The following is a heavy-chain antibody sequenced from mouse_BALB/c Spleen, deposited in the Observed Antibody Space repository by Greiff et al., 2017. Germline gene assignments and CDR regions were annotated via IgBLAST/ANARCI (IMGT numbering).Heavy chain of an antibody. J-gene: IGHJ1*01. CDR1: GFTFTDYY. V-gene: IGHV7-3*02. D-gene: IGHD2-3*01. CDR3: ARDGYYLHWYFDV. CDR2: IRNKANGYTT. Sequence: EVQVVESGGGLVQPGGSLRLSCATSGFTFTDYYMSWVRQPPGKALEWLGFIRNKANGYTTEYSASVKGRFTISRDNSQSILYLQMNTLRAEDSATYYCARDGYYLHWYFDVWGAGTTVTVSS.